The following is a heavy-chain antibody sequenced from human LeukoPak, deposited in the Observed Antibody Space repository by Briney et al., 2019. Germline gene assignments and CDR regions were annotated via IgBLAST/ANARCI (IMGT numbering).Heavy chain of an antibody. CDR1: GGTFSSYA. J-gene: IGHJ4*02. V-gene: IGHV1-69*05. D-gene: IGHD6-13*01. CDR2: IIPIFGTA. Sequence: ASVKVPCKASGGTFSSYAISWVRQAPGQGLEWMGRIIPIFGTANYAQKFQGRVTITTDESTSTAYMELSSLRSEDTAVYYCARAKAYSSSWDFDYWGQGTLVTVSS. CDR3: ARAKAYSSSWDFDY.